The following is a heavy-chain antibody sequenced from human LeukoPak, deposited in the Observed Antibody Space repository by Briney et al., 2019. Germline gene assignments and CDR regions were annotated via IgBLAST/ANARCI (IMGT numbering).Heavy chain of an antibody. V-gene: IGHV3-23*01. CDR3: ARDKDTSSGWSHYYYYYMDV. CDR1: GFTFSSYA. D-gene: IGHD6-19*01. Sequence: GGSLRLSCAASGFTFSSYAMSWVRQAPGKGLEWVSAISGSGGSTYYADSVKGRFTISRDNSKNTLYLQMNSLRAEDTAVYYCARDKDTSSGWSHYYYYYMDVWGKGTTVTVSS. J-gene: IGHJ6*03. CDR2: ISGSGGST.